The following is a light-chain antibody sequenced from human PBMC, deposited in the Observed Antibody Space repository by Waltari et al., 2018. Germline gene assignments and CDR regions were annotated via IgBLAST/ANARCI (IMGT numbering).Light chain of an antibody. CDR3: QQSYNTPLS. Sequence: DIQMTQSPSSLSASVGDRVTITCRASQSVSKYLNWYQQQPGKAPKLLFYTTSNLQSGVPSRFSGSGSGTDFTLTISSLQLEDLATYYCQQSYNTPLSFGGGTKVEIK. CDR2: TTS. V-gene: IGKV1-39*01. J-gene: IGKJ4*01. CDR1: QSVSKY.